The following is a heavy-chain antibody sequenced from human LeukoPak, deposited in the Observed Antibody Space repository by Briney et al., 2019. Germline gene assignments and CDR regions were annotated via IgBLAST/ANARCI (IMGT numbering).Heavy chain of an antibody. D-gene: IGHD4/OR15-4a*01. J-gene: IGHJ4*02. CDR3: ARYYWCDYARDY. Sequence: GGSLRLSCAPGALTFITYNMNSGRQAPGKGLEWVSHISKDSYDISYADSVRGRFTVSRDNSKNSLYLQMNSLSEEDTAVYYCARYYWCDYARDYWAQGTLVTVSS. CDR1: ALTFITYN. V-gene: IGHV3-48*02. CDR2: ISKDSYDI.